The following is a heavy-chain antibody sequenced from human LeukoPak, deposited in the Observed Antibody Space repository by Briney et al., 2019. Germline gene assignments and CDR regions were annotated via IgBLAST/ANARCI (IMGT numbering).Heavy chain of an antibody. V-gene: IGHV3-53*01. CDR1: GFTVSSNY. CDR3: ARDTAMATTGAFDI. Sequence: GGSLRPSCAASGFTVSSNYMSWVRQAPGKGLEWVSVTYSGGSTYYADSVKGRFTISRDNSKNTLYLQMNSLRAEDTAVYYCARDTAMATTGAFDIWGQGTMVTVSS. D-gene: IGHD5-18*01. CDR2: TYSGGST. J-gene: IGHJ3*02.